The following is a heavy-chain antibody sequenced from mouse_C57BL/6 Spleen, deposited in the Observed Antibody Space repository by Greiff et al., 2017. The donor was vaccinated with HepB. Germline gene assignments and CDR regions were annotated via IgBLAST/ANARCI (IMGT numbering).Heavy chain of an antibody. CDR3: ARSEAMDY. CDR2: IYPGDGDT. V-gene: IGHV1-82*01. CDR1: GYAFSSSW. J-gene: IGHJ4*01. Sequence: QVQLKESGPELVKPGASVKISCKASGYAFSSSWMNWVKQRPGKGLEWIGRIYPGDGDTNYNGKFKGKATLTADKSSSTAYMQLSSLTSEDSAVYFCARSEAMDYWGQGTSVTVSS.